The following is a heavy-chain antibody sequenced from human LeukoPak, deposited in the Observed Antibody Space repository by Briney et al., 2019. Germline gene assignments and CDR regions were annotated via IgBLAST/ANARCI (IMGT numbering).Heavy chain of an antibody. V-gene: IGHV1-2*02. Sequence: ASVKVSCKASGYTFTGYYMHWVRQAPGQGLEWMGWINPNSGGTNYAQKFQGRVTMTRDTSISTAYMELSRLRSDDTAVYYCARPLYYYDSSGYYYLDYWGQGTPATVSS. D-gene: IGHD3-22*01. J-gene: IGHJ4*02. CDR1: GYTFTGYY. CDR2: INPNSGGT. CDR3: ARPLYYYDSSGYYYLDY.